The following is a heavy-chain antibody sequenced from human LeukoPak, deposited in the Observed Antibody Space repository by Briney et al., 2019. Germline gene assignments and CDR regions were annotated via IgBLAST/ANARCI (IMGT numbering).Heavy chain of an antibody. Sequence: GGSLRLSCAASGFTFSSYSMNWVRQAPGKGLEWVSSISSSSSYIYYADSVKGRFTISRDNSKNTLYLQMNSLRAEDTAVYYCAKVAPGGPYLLYNWFDPWGQGTLVTVSS. CDR1: GFTFSSYS. D-gene: IGHD3-16*01. J-gene: IGHJ5*02. CDR2: ISSSSSYI. CDR3: AKVAPGGPYLLYNWFDP. V-gene: IGHV3-21*01.